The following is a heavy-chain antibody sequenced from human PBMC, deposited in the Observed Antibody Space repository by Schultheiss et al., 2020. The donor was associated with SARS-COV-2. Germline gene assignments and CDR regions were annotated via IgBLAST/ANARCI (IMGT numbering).Heavy chain of an antibody. V-gene: IGHV5-51*01. CDR3: ARRGYCSSTSCYRSYYYYMDV. CDR1: GYSFTSYW. D-gene: IGHD2-2*01. CDR2: IYPGDSDT. J-gene: IGHJ6*03. Sequence: GGSLRLSCKGSGYSFTSYWIGLVRQMPGKGLEWMGIIYPGDSDTRYSPSFQGQVTISADKSISTAYLQWSSLKASDTAMYYCARRGYCSSTSCYRSYYYYMDVWGKGTTVTVSS.